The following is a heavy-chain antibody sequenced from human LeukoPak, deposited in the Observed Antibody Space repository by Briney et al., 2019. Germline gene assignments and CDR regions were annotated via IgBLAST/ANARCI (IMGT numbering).Heavy chain of an antibody. CDR3: AREGCSSTSCLIDY. D-gene: IGHD2-2*01. CDR1: GFTYSSYA. CDR2: ISSSSSTI. V-gene: IGHV3-48*01. J-gene: IGHJ4*02. Sequence: GGSLRLSCAASGFTYSSYAMSWVRQAPGKGLEWVSYISSSSSTIYYADSVKGRFTISRDNAKNSLYLQMNSLRAEDTAVYYCAREGCSSTSCLIDYWGQGTLVTVSS.